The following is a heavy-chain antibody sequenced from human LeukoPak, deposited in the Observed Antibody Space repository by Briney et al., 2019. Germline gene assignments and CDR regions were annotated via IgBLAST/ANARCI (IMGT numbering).Heavy chain of an antibody. CDR3: AKQYDSGTYYLIDY. CDR1: GCTFSGSA. J-gene: IGHJ4*02. CDR2: ISSKANSYAT. Sequence: GGSLRLSCAASGCTFSGSAMHWVRQASAEGVEWVGRISSKANSYATAYAASVKGRFTISRDDSKNTAYLQMNSLKTEDTAVYYCAKQYDSGTYYLIDYWGQGTLVTVPS. V-gene: IGHV3-73*01. D-gene: IGHD3-10*01.